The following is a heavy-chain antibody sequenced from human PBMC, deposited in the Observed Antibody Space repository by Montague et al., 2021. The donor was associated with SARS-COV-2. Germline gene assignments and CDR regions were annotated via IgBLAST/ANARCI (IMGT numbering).Heavy chain of an antibody. CDR3: AKDSYYYGLGYGMDV. CDR2: SSGSDGGT. D-gene: IGHD3-10*01. V-gene: IGHV3-23*01. CDR1: GFTFSNSA. Sequence: RRLSCAASGFTFSNSAMNWVRQAPGKGLERVSGSSGSDGGTHYADSXXGRFTISRDNSKNVLYLQMNSLRAEDTALYYCAKDSYYYGLGYGMDVWGQGTTVTVSS. J-gene: IGHJ6*02.